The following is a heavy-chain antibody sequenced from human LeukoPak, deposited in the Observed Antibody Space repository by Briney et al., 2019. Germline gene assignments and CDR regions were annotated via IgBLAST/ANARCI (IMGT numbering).Heavy chain of an antibody. Sequence: ASETLSLTCAVYGGSFSGYYWSWIRQPPGKGLEWIGEINHSGSTNYNPSLKSRVTISVDTSKNQFSLKLSPVTAADTAVYYCARLSLLWFGDSSSTQSDYWGQGTLVTVSS. J-gene: IGHJ4*02. CDR3: ARLSLLWFGDSSSTQSDY. V-gene: IGHV4-34*01. CDR1: GGSFSGYY. CDR2: INHSGST. D-gene: IGHD3-10*01.